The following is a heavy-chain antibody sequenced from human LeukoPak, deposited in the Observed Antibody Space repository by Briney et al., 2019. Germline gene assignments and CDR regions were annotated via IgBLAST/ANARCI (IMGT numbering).Heavy chain of an antibody. CDR2: ISSSSSYI. CDR1: GFTFSSYS. Sequence: PGGSLRLSCAASGFTFSSYSMNWVRQAPGKGLEWVSSISSSSSYIYYADSVKGRFTISRDNAKNSLYLQMNSLRAEDTAVYYCARDRRSGEVRQQPVYSNWGQGTLVTVSS. D-gene: IGHD6-13*01. V-gene: IGHV3-21*01. J-gene: IGHJ4*02. CDR3: ARDRRSGEVRQQPVYSN.